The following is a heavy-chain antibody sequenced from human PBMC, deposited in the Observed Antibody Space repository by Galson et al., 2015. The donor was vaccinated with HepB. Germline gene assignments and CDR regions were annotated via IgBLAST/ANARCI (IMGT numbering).Heavy chain of an antibody. V-gene: IGHV3-74*01. CDR3: VSTNWGAPYY. CDR1: GFTFSHSW. D-gene: IGHD7-27*01. Sequence: SLRLSCAASGFTFSHSWMHWVRQSPGKGLVWVSRINPDGSSTSYADSVKGRFTISRDNARNTLHLQLNSPTGEDTALYFCVSTNWGAPYYWGQGTLVTVSS. CDR2: INPDGSST. J-gene: IGHJ4*02.